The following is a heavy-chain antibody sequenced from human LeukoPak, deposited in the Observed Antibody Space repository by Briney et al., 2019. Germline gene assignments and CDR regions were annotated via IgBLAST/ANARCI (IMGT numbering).Heavy chain of an antibody. V-gene: IGHV3-23*01. Sequence: PGGSLRLSCAASGFTFSSYAMSWVRQAPGKGLEWVSAISGSGGSTYYADSVKGRFTISRDNSKNTLYLQMNSLRAEDTAVYYCAKPVGAGYYYDYFDYWSQGTLVTVSS. J-gene: IGHJ4*02. D-gene: IGHD3-10*01. CDR1: GFTFSSYA. CDR2: ISGSGGST. CDR3: AKPVGAGYYYDYFDY.